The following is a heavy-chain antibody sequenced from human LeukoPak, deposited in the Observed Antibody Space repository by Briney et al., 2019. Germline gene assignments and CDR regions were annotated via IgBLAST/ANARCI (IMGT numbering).Heavy chain of an antibody. CDR1: GGSISSGGYY. V-gene: IGHV4-31*03. Sequence: PSETLSLTCTVSGGSISSGGYYWSWIRQHPGKGLEWIGYIYYSGSTYYNPSLKSRVTISVDTSKNQFSLKLSSVTAADTAVYYCARLTYADYVDYWGQGTLVPVSS. D-gene: IGHD4-17*01. J-gene: IGHJ4*02. CDR2: IYYSGST. CDR3: ARLTYADYVDY.